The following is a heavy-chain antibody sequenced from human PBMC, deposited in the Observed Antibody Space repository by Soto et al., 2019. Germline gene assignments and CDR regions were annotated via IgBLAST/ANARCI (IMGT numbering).Heavy chain of an antibody. CDR1: GYTFTSYG. D-gene: IGHD3-3*01. J-gene: IGHJ4*02. CDR2: ISAYNGNT. Sequence: QVQLVQSGAEVKKPGASVKVSCKASGYTFTSYGISWVRQAPGQGLEWMGWISAYNGNTNYAQKLQGRVTMTTDTSTSTAYMEVRSLRSYDTAVYFCARDYDFWSGYFRPVDYWGQGTLVTVSS. CDR3: ARDYDFWSGYFRPVDY. V-gene: IGHV1-18*01.